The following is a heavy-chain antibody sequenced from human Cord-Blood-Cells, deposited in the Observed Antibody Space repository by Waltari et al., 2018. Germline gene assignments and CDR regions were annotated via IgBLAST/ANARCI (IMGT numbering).Heavy chain of an antibody. Sequence: QVQLVESGGGVVKPGRSVKLSCPASGCTFSSYAMHWVRQGPGKGLEWVAVIGYVGSNKYYADSVKGRFTITIANSKNTRYLQMNSLSAEDTAVYYCARGNDYGDYWGQGTLVTVSS. CDR2: IGYVGSNK. V-gene: IGHV3-33*01. J-gene: IGHJ4*02. CDR3: ARGNDYGDY. CDR1: GCTFSSYA.